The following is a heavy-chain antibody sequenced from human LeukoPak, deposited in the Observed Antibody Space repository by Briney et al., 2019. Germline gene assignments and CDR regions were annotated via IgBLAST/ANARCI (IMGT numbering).Heavy chain of an antibody. V-gene: IGHV3-48*02. Sequence: GGSLRLSCAASGFTFSSFNMNWVRHTPGKGLEWISYISSSSSTIYYADSVKGRFTTSRDNAKSSLYLQMNSLRDEDTAVYYCARYPSVAATGWGRWFDHWGQGTLVTVSS. CDR3: ARYPSVAATGWGRWFDH. J-gene: IGHJ5*02. CDR2: ISSSSSTI. CDR1: GFTFSSFN. D-gene: IGHD6-13*01.